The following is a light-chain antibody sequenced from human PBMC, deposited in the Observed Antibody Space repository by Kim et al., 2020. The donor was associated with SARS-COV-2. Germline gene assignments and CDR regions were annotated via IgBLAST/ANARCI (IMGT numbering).Light chain of an antibody. Sequence: TCPTWQGIRYVGAWCPQNPRKASQLIVYGASRLASVVPSRFSGRESGTPFTLTISSLRPEHFATYYCRQHSKFPCTLGQGTRLEI. CDR1: QGIRYV. CDR3: RQHSKFPCT. J-gene: IGKJ2*02. CDR2: GAS. V-gene: IGKV1-6*01.